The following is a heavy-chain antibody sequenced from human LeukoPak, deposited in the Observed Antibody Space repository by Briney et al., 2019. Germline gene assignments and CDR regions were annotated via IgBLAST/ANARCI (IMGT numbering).Heavy chain of an antibody. CDR2: TKVDGSEK. D-gene: IGHD5-18*01. CDR3: ATDRGYSTFDI. J-gene: IGHJ3*02. Sequence: PGGSLRLSCVASGFTFSTYWMNWVRQAPGKGLEWVASTKVDGSEKYYVDSVKGRFTISRDNAKNSLFLQMNSLRAEDTAVYYCATDRGYSTFDIWGQGTMVTVSS. V-gene: IGHV3-7*05. CDR1: GFTFSTYW.